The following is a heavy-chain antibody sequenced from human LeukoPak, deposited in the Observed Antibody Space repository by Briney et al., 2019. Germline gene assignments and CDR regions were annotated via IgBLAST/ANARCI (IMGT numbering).Heavy chain of an antibody. Sequence: PSETLSLTCTVSGVSVSSGSYYWSWIRQPPGKGLEWIGYIFYSGSTNYSPSLKSRVTISVDTSKNQVSLKVSPVTAADTAVYYCARSLTSGYSSSWFGYWGQGTLITVSS. CDR3: ARSLTSGYSSSWFGY. CDR1: GVSVSSGSYY. J-gene: IGHJ4*02. CDR2: IFYSGST. D-gene: IGHD6-13*01. V-gene: IGHV4-61*01.